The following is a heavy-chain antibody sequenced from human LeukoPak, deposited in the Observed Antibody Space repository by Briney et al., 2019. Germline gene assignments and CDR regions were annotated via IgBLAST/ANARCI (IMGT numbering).Heavy chain of an antibody. CDR1: GGSISSYY. D-gene: IGHD1-26*01. J-gene: IGHJ4*02. Sequence: PSETLSLTCTVSGGSISSYYWSWIWQPAGQGLEWIGRIYTSGSTNYNPSLKSRVTMSVDTSKNQFSLKLSSVTAADTAVYYCARDPSSRGSYFDDYWGQGTLVTVSS. V-gene: IGHV4-4*07. CDR2: IYTSGST. CDR3: ARDPSSRGSYFDDY.